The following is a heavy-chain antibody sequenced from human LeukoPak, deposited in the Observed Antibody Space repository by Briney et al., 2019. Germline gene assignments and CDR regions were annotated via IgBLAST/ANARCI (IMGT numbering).Heavy chain of an antibody. CDR2: INQAGSVQ. J-gene: IGHJ4*02. Sequence: GGSLRLSCAASGFTLRSYWMSWVRQAPGKGLEWVANINQAGSVQYYVDSVKGRFTISRDDAKNSLYVQMTSLREEDTAVYYCARFGYSGWNLEYWGQGTLVTVSS. V-gene: IGHV3-7*01. CDR1: GFTLRSYW. CDR3: ARFGYSGWNLEY. D-gene: IGHD5-12*01.